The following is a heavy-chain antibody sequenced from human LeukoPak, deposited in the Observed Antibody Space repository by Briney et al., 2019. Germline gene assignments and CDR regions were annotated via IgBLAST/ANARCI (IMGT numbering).Heavy chain of an antibody. J-gene: IGHJ2*01. V-gene: IGHV4-59*01. Sequence: PSETPSLTCTVSGGSISSYYWSWIRQPPGKGLEWIGYIYYSGSTNYNPSLKSRVTISVDTSKNQFSLKLSSVTAADTAAYYCAREDPIAAAGIHWYFDLWGRGTLVTVSS. CDR2: IYYSGST. D-gene: IGHD6-13*01. CDR1: GGSISSYY. CDR3: AREDPIAAAGIHWYFDL.